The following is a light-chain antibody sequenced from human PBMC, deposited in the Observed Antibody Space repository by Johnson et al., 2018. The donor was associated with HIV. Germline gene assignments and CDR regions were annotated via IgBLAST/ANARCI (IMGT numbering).Light chain of an antibody. CDR1: SSNIGNNY. CDR2: DNN. J-gene: IGLJ1*01. CDR3: GTWDSSLSTGV. Sequence: QSVLTQPPSVSAAAGQKVTISCSGSSSNIGNNYVSWYQQFPGTVPKLLIYDNNKRPSGIPDRFSASKSGTSATLGITGLRPGDEADYFCGTWDSSLSTGVFGTGTEVTVL. V-gene: IGLV1-51*01.